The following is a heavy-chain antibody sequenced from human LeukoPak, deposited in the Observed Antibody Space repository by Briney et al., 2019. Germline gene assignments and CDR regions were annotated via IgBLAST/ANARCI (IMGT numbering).Heavy chain of an antibody. V-gene: IGHV1-2*02. CDR1: GSTFTGYY. CDR3: ARDAYRYNCRGYYYYYGMDV. CDR2: INPNSGGT. Sequence: GASVKVSCKASGSTFTGYYMHWVRQAPGQGLEWMGWINPNSGGTNYAQKFQGRVTMTRDTSISTAYMELSRLKADDTAVYYCARDAYRYNCRGYYYYYGMDVWGQGTTVTVSS. D-gene: IGHD1-1*01. J-gene: IGHJ6*02.